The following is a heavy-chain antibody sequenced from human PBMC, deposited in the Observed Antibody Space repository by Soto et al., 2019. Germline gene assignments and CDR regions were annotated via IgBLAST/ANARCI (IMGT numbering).Heavy chain of an antibody. D-gene: IGHD3-10*01. V-gene: IGHV6-1*01. CDR3: ARGVYLSLVRTGWFDP. J-gene: IGHJ5*02. CDR2: TYYRSKWYN. CDR1: GDSVSSNSAA. Sequence: SQTLSLTCTISGDSVSSNSAAWNWIRQSPSRGLEWLGRTYYRSKWYNDYAVSVKSRITINPDTSKNQFSLRLNSVTSADTAVYYCARGVYLSLVRTGWFDPWGQGTLVTVSS.